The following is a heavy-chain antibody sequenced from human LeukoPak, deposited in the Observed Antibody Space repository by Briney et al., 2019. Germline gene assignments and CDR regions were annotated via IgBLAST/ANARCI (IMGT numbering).Heavy chain of an antibody. J-gene: IGHJ4*02. CDR3: SRGTYSSSWLLDY. V-gene: IGHV1-8*03. D-gene: IGHD6-13*01. CDR1: VYTFTSYD. Sequence: ASVKVSCKAAVYTFTSYDIHWVRQATGQGLEWMGWMNPNSGNTGYAQKFQGRVTITRNTSISTAYMELSSLRSEDTAVYYCSRGTYSSSWLLDYWGQGTLVTVSS. CDR2: MNPNSGNT.